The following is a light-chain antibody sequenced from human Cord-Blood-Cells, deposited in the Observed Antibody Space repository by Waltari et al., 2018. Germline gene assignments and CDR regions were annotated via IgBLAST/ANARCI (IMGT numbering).Light chain of an antibody. V-gene: IGLV2-11*01. CDR2: DVS. CDR1: SSAVGGSNY. CDR3: CSYAGSYTWV. Sequence: QSALTQPRSVSGSPGPSVTISCPGTSSAVGGSNYVSWYQQHPGKAPKLMIYDVSKQPSGVPDRFSGSKSGNTASLTISGLQAEDEADYYCCSYAGSYTWVFGGGTKLTVL. J-gene: IGLJ3*02.